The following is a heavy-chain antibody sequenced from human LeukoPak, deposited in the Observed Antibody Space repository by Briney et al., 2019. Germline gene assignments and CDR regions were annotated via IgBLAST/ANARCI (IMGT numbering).Heavy chain of an antibody. CDR3: ARDLGYLGGYYYYDYMDV. CDR1: GFTFSSYA. CDR2: ISGSGGIT. J-gene: IGHJ6*03. V-gene: IGHV3-23*01. D-gene: IGHD3-16*01. Sequence: GGSLRLSCAASGFTFSSYAMSWVRQAPGKGLEWVSAISGSGGITSYADSVKGRFTISRDNSKNTLYLQMNSLRAEDTAVYYCARDLGYLGGYYYYDYMDVWGRGTTVTISS.